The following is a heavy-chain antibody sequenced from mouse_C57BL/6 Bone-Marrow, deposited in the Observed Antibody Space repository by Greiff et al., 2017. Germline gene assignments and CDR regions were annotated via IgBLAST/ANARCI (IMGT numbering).Heavy chain of an antibody. CDR3: TRDRGPIYYDYDAGFAY. CDR2: ISSGGDYI. J-gene: IGHJ3*01. D-gene: IGHD2-4*01. V-gene: IGHV5-9-1*02. CDR1: GFTFSSYA. Sequence: EVHLVESGEGLVKPGGSLKLSCAASGFTFSSYAMSWVRQTPEKRLEWVAYISSGGDYIYYADTVKGRFTISRDNARNTLYLQMSSLKSEDTAMYYCTRDRGPIYYDYDAGFAYWGQGTLVTVSA.